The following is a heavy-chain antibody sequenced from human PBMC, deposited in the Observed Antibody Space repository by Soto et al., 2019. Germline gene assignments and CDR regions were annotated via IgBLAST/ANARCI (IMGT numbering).Heavy chain of an antibody. Sequence: QVRLQESGPGLVKPSETLSLTCTVSGGSISRYYWSWIRQPPGKGLELIGYLYNTGSTIYNPSLESRVTISVDTSKNQFSLKLNSVTAADTAVYYCARDLWGYCGTDCYPLDVWGPGTTVTVSS. CDR1: GGSISRYY. CDR3: ARDLWGYCGTDCYPLDV. D-gene: IGHD2-21*02. CDR2: LYNTGST. V-gene: IGHV4-59*01. J-gene: IGHJ6*02.